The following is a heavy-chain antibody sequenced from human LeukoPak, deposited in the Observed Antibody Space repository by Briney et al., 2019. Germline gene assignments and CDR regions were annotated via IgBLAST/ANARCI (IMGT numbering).Heavy chain of an antibody. CDR1: GYTFTSYG. CDR2: ISAYNGNT. Sequence: GASVKVSCKASGYTFTSYGISWVRQAPGQGLEWMGWISAYNGNTNYAQKLQGRVTMTTDTSTSTAYMELRSLRSDDTAVYYCARPYCRGGSCYSPYYYGMDVWGQGTTVTVSS. V-gene: IGHV1-18*04. D-gene: IGHD2-15*01. J-gene: IGHJ6*02. CDR3: ARPYCRGGSCYSPYYYGMDV.